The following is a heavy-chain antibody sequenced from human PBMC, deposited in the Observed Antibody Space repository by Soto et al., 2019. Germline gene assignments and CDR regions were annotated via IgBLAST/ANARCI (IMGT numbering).Heavy chain of an antibody. CDR2: IYYTGST. CDR1: GGSMSPYY. D-gene: IGHD3-22*01. CDR3: ARSFHESSGYYPI. J-gene: IGHJ4*02. V-gene: IGHV4-59*01. Sequence: SETLSLTCSVSGGSMSPYYWSWIRQAPGKGLEWIGYIYYTGSTNYNPSLESRVTISVDTSKNQFSLKLSSLTAADTAVYYCARSFHESSGYYPIWGQGTLVTVSS.